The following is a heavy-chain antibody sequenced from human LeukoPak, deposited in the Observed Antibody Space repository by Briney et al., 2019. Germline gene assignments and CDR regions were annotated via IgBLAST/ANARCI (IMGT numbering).Heavy chain of an antibody. D-gene: IGHD3-22*01. Sequence: ASVKVSCKASGDTFTDYYMHWVRQAPGQGLEWMGWINPNIGGTTFAQNFQGRVTLTSDTSISTAYMELSRLRSDDTAVYYCARDPGLYFDSSGDRRHYSYYVMDVWGQGTTVTVSS. CDR3: ARDPGLYFDSSGDRRHYSYYVMDV. CDR2: INPNIGGT. V-gene: IGHV1-2*02. J-gene: IGHJ6*02. CDR1: GDTFTDYY.